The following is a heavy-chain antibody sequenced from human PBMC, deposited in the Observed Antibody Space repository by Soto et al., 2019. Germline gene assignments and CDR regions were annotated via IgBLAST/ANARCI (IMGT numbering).Heavy chain of an antibody. J-gene: IGHJ4*02. Sequence: QVHLHQWRAGLLRPSETLSHSCSVSGGSFIGFYWNWIRQAPGKGLEWLGEVHYNGNINYNPSLARRFSISVDSSKTQSSLTLHSVTAADAAIYFCARRHSTSGFDSWSQGSLVSVSS. CDR2: VHYNGNI. CDR3: ARRHSTSGFDS. D-gene: IGHD6-6*01. V-gene: IGHV4-34*01. CDR1: GGSFIGFY.